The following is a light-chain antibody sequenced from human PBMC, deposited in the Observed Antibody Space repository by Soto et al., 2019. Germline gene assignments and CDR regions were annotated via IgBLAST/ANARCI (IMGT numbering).Light chain of an antibody. J-gene: IGKJ1*01. CDR2: GAS. CDR1: QSVSSSY. V-gene: IGKV3-20*01. CDR3: QQYGSSGT. Sequence: EIVLTHSPGTLSFSPGERATLSCRASQSVSSSYLAWYQQKPGQAPRLLIYGASNRATGIPDRFSGSGSGTDFTLTISRLEPEDFAVYYCQQYGSSGTFGQGTKVDIK.